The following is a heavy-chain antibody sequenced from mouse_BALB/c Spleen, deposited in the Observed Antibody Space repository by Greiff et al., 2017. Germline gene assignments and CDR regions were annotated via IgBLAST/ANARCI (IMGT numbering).Heavy chain of an antibody. CDR1: GYTFSSYW. Sequence: VQLQQSGAELMKPGASVKISCKATGYTFSSYWIEWVKQRPGHGLEWIGEILPGSGRTNYNEKFKGKATFTADTSSNTAYMQLSSLTSEDSAVYYCARTVALATMITTRAWFAYWGQGTLVTVSA. D-gene: IGHD2-4*01. CDR3: ARTVALATMITTRAWFAY. V-gene: IGHV1-9*01. CDR2: ILPGSGRT. J-gene: IGHJ3*01.